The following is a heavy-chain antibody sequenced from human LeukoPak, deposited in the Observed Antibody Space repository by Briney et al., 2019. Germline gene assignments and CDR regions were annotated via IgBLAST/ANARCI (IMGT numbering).Heavy chain of an antibody. Sequence: SETLSLTCTVSGYSISSGYYWGWIRQPPGKGLEWIGSIYHSGSTYYNPSLKSQVTISVDTSKNQFSLKLSSVTAADTAVYYCASNDFWSGYLFYWGQGTLVTVSS. CDR2: IYHSGST. V-gene: IGHV4-38-2*02. CDR1: GYSISSGYY. D-gene: IGHD3-3*01. CDR3: ASNDFWSGYLFY. J-gene: IGHJ4*02.